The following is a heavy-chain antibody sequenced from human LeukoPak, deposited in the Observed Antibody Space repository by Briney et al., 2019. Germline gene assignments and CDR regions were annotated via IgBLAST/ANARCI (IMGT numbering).Heavy chain of an antibody. CDR2: INSDGSST. D-gene: IGHD1-14*01. CDR3: ARVGPWVNPDYYYYYMDV. V-gene: IGHV3-74*01. CDR1: GFTFSNHW. Sequence: GGSLRLSCAASGFTFSNHWMHWVRQAPVKGLIWVSRINSDGSSTTYADSVKGRFTISRDNAKNSLYLQMNSLRAEDTAVYYCARVGPWVNPDYYYYYMDVWGKGTTVTVSS. J-gene: IGHJ6*03.